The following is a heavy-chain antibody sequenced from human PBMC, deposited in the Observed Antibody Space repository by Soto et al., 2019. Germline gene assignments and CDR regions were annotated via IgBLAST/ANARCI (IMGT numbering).Heavy chain of an antibody. CDR3: AKDLTGYSSGWYQDAFDI. D-gene: IGHD6-19*01. CDR1: GFTFSSYA. Sequence: GGSLRLSCAASGFTFSSYAMSWVRQAPGKGLEWVSAISGSGGSTYYADSVKGRFTISRDNSKNTLYLQMNSLRAEDTAVYYCAKDLTGYSSGWYQDAFDIWGQGTMVTVSS. J-gene: IGHJ3*02. CDR2: ISGSGGST. V-gene: IGHV3-23*01.